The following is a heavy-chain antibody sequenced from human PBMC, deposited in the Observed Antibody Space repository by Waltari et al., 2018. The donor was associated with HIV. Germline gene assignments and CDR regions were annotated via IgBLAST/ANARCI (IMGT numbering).Heavy chain of an antibody. V-gene: IGHV3-30*18. D-gene: IGHD3-16*01. Sequence: QVQLVESGGGVVQPGRSLRVSCAASKFTFRNYGMHWVRQAPGKGLEWVAVISYDGSNKYYADSVKGRFTISRDNSKNTLFLQMNSLRLEDTAVYYCAKDGLRITSYFDDWGQGTLVTVSS. J-gene: IGHJ4*02. CDR2: ISYDGSNK. CDR1: KFTFRNYG. CDR3: AKDGLRITSYFDD.